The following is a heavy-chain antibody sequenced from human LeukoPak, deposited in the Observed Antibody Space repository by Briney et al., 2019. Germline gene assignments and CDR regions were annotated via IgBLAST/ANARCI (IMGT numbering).Heavy chain of an antibody. CDR3: AKGDQYYDFWSGYSNAFDI. D-gene: IGHD3-3*01. J-gene: IGHJ3*02. CDR1: GFTFRGYA. V-gene: IGHV3-23*01. Sequence: GGSLRLSCAASGFTFRGYAMSWVRQAPGKGLEWVSAISGSGTGTYYADSVKGRFTISRDNSKNMVNLQMNSLRAEDTALYYCAKGDQYYDFWSGYSNAFDIWGQGTMVTVSP. CDR2: ISGSGTGT.